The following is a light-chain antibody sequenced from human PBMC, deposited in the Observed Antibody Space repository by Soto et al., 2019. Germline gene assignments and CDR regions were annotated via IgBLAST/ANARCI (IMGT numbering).Light chain of an antibody. CDR2: SNN. J-gene: IGLJ2*01. CDR3: ASWDYSLNGVV. CDR1: NSNIGRNT. Sequence: QSVLTQPPSASGNPGQRVTISCSGSNSNIGRNTVNWYQQLPGTAPKLLIYSNNQRPSGVPGRFSDSKSGTSASLAISGLQSEDEADYYCASWDYSLNGVVFGGGTKLTVL. V-gene: IGLV1-44*01.